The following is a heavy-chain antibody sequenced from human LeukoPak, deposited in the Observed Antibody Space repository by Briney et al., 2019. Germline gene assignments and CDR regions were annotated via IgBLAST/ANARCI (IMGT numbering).Heavy chain of an antibody. D-gene: IGHD3-10*01. J-gene: IGHJ4*02. CDR1: GGTFSSYA. Sequence: SVKVSCKASGGTFSSYAIIWVRQAPGQGLEWMGRIIPILGIANYAQKFQGRVTITADKSTSTAYMELSSLRSEDTAVYYCARDHAYYYGSGSYSLFDYWGQGTLVTVSS. CDR3: ARDHAYYYGSGSYSLFDY. V-gene: IGHV1-69*04. CDR2: IIPILGIA.